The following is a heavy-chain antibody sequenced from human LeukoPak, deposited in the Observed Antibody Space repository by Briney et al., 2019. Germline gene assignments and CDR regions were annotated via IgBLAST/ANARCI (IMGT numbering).Heavy chain of an antibody. CDR1: GYTFTSYA. Sequence: GASVKVSCKASGYTFTSYAMHWVRQAPGQGLEWMGWINPNSGGTNYAQKFQGRVTMTRDTSISTAYMELSRLRSDDTAVYYCAREYYDFWSGQEAYAFDIWGQGTMVTVSS. D-gene: IGHD3-3*01. V-gene: IGHV1-2*02. CDR2: INPNSGGT. CDR3: AREYYDFWSGQEAYAFDI. J-gene: IGHJ3*02.